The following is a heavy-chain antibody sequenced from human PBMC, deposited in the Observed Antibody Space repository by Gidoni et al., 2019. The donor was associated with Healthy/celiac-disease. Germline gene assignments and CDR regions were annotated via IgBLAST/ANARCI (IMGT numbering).Heavy chain of an antibody. Sequence: EVQLVESGGGLVKPGGSLRLSCAASGFTFSSYSMNWVRQAPGKGLEWVSSISSSSSYIYYADSVKGRFTISRDNAKNSLYLQMNSLRAEDTAVYYCARDLYPVVVWDGMDVWGQGTTVTVSS. D-gene: IGHD2-15*01. CDR3: ARDLYPVVVWDGMDV. J-gene: IGHJ6*02. V-gene: IGHV3-21*01. CDR2: ISSSSSYI. CDR1: GFTFSSYS.